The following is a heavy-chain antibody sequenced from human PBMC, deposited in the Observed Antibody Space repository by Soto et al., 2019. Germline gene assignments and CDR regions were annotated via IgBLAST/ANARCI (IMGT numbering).Heavy chain of an antibody. Sequence: SETLSLTCTVSGGSISSYYWSWIRQPAGKGLEWIGRIYTSGSTNYSPSLKSRVTMSVDTSKNQFSLKLSSVTAAGTAVYYCARXLDFWTVTTVVTPGFDYWGQGTLVTVSS. J-gene: IGHJ4*02. CDR3: ARXLDFWTVTTVVTPGFDY. V-gene: IGHV4-4*07. CDR2: IYTSGST. D-gene: IGHD4-17*01. CDR1: GGSISSYY.